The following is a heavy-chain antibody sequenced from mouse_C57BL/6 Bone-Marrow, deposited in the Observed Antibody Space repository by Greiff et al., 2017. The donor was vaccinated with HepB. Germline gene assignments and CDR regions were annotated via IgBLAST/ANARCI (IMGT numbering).Heavy chain of an antibody. D-gene: IGHD1-1*01. CDR3: TRSIYYYGSSPLDY. J-gene: IGHJ2*01. CDR1: GYTFTSYW. CDR2: IYPGNSDT. V-gene: IGHV1-5*01. Sequence: EVQLQQSGTVLARPGASVKMSCKTSGYTFTSYWMHWVKQRPGQGLEWIGAIYPGNSDTSYNQKFKGKAKLTAVTSASTAYMELSSLTNEDSAVYYCTRSIYYYGSSPLDYWGQGTTLTVSS.